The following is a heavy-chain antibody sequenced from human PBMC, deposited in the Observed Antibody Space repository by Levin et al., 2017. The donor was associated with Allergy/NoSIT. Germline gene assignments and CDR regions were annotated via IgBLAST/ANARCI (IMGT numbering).Heavy chain of an antibody. CDR1: GFTFSSYA. CDR3: ARGEQQLVDYGMDV. Sequence: GGSLRLSCAASGFTFSSYAMHWVRQAPGKGLEWVAVISYDGSNKYYADSVKGRFTISRDNSKNTLYLQMNSLRAEDTAVYYCARGEQQLVDYGMDVWGQGTTVTVSS. CDR2: ISYDGSNK. V-gene: IGHV3-30*04. D-gene: IGHD6-13*01. J-gene: IGHJ6*02.